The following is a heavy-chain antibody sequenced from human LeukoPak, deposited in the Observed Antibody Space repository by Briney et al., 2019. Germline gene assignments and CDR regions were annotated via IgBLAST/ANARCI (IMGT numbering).Heavy chain of an antibody. V-gene: IGHV3-30*03. CDR1: GFTFSSYA. CDR2: ISYDGSNK. J-gene: IGHJ3*02. D-gene: IGHD2-15*01. CDR3: ARAGCSGGSCYKTTFDI. Sequence: GGSLRLSCAASGFTFSSYAMHWVRQAPGKGLEWVALISYDGSNKYYADSVKGRFTISRDNAKNSLYLQMNSLRAEDTAIYYCARAGCSGGSCYKTTFDIWGQGTMVTVSS.